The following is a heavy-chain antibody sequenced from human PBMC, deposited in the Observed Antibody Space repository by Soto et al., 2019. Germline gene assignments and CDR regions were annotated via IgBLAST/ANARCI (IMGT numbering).Heavy chain of an antibody. CDR1: GFAFGDSY. V-gene: IGHV3-11*06. D-gene: IGHD2-15*01. J-gene: IGHJ5*02. CDR3: VRGGGGGLFDP. Sequence: GGSLRLSWAGSGFAFGDSYMSWIRQAPGKGLEWLSYISPGSRYPAYADSVKGRFTISRDNAKRSLYLQMMSLTAEDTAIYYCVRGGGGGLFDPWGQGTMVTVSS. CDR2: ISPGSRYP.